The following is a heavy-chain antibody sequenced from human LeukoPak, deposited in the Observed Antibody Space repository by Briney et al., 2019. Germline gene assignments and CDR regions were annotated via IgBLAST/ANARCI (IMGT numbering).Heavy chain of an antibody. J-gene: IGHJ4*02. V-gene: IGHV3-23*01. CDR2: ISGSGGST. CDR3: AKDFEQLAPFDY. CDR1: DFTFRTYA. Sequence: PGGSLRLSCAASDFTFRTYAMTWVRQAPGKGLEWVSAISGSGGSTYYADSVKGRFTISRDNSKNTLYLQMNSLRAEDTAVYYCAKDFEQLAPFDYWGQGTLVTVSS. D-gene: IGHD6-6*01.